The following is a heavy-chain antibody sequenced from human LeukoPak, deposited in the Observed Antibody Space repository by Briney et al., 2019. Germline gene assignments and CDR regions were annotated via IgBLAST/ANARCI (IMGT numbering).Heavy chain of an antibody. J-gene: IGHJ4*02. D-gene: IGHD6-13*01. V-gene: IGHV3-23*01. CDR2: ISGSGGST. CDR1: GFTFSSKW. Sequence: GGSLRLSCAASGFTFSSKWMSWVRQAPGKGLEWVSAISGSGGSTYYADSVKGRFTISRDNSKNTLYLQMNSLRAEDTAVYYCASWYSSSWYYFDYWGQGTLVTVSS. CDR3: ASWYSSSWYYFDY.